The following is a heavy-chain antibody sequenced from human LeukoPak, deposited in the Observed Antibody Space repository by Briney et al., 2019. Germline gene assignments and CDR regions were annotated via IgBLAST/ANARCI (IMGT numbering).Heavy chain of an antibody. D-gene: IGHD4-17*01. CDR1: GFTVSSNE. J-gene: IGHJ4*02. CDR3: ARGHTAVTRHFDF. V-gene: IGHV3-21*01. Sequence: KAGGSLRLSCAASGFTVSSNEMSWVRQAPGKGLEWVSIISSGSSAIFSADALKGRFTISRDDAKNLLYLDMNSLRAEDTAVYYCARGHTAVTRHFDFWGQGTLVTVSS. CDR2: ISSGSSAI.